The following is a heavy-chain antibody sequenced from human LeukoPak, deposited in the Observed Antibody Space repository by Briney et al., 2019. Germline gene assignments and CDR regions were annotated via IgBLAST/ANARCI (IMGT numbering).Heavy chain of an antibody. CDR1: GYSISSGYY. V-gene: IGHV4-38-2*02. Sequence: SETLSLTCAVSGYSISSGYYWGWIPQPPGKGLEWIGSFYHSGSTYYNPSLKSRVTISVDTSKNQFSLKLSSVTAADTAVYYCARDQNRYYDSSGYVDYWGQGTLVTVSS. D-gene: IGHD3-22*01. CDR2: FYHSGST. CDR3: ARDQNRYYDSSGYVDY. J-gene: IGHJ4*02.